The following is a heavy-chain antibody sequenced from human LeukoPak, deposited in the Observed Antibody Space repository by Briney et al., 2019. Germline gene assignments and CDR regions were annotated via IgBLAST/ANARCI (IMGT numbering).Heavy chain of an antibody. CDR1: GFSFSSYG. J-gene: IGHJ4*02. Sequence: GGSLRLSCAASGFSFSSYGMHWVRQAPGKGLKWVAFIRYDGSNKYYADSVKGRFTISRDNSNNTLYLQMNSLRSEDTAVYYCAKWRGEGIAVSPGTDYWGQGTLVTVSS. V-gene: IGHV3-30*02. D-gene: IGHD6-19*01. CDR2: IRYDGSNK. CDR3: AKWRGEGIAVSPGTDY.